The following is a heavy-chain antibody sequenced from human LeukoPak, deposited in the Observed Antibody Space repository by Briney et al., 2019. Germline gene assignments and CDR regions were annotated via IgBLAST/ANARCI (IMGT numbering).Heavy chain of an antibody. CDR2: ISSSSSTI. D-gene: IGHD3-3*01. J-gene: IGHJ4*01. CDR1: DLTFSNYE. V-gene: IGHV3-48*03. Sequence: GGYLRLSCTSSDLTFSNYEMHWVRQAPGKGLDWVSYISSSSSTIYYTDYVEGRFTISRDNAKTSLYLQMNSMGAEDTAMYYCARGRYDFWSGPRAYYFDYWGQGTLVTVSS. CDR3: ARGRYDFWSGPRAYYFDY.